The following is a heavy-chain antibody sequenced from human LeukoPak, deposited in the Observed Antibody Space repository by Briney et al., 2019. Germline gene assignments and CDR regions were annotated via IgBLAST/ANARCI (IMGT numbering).Heavy chain of an antibody. CDR3: AKDYDRAWYFDL. V-gene: IGHV3-23*01. J-gene: IGHJ2*01. Sequence: PGGSLRLTCAASGFTFSSYAMSWVRQAPGKGLEWVSAISGSGGSTYYADSVKGRFTISRDNSKNTLYLQMNSLRAEDTAVYYCAKDYDRAWYFDLWGRGTLVTVSS. CDR2: ISGSGGST. D-gene: IGHD3-22*01. CDR1: GFTFSSYA.